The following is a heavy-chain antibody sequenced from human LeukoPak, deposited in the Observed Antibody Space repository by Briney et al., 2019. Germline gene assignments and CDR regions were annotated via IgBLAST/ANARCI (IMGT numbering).Heavy chain of an antibody. CDR1: GYTFTGYY. CDR3: AREYDILTGSSYGMDV. V-gene: IGHV1-2*02. D-gene: IGHD3-9*01. CDR2: INPNSGGT. J-gene: IGHJ6*02. Sequence: ASVKVSCKASGYTFTGYYMHWVRQAPGQGLEWMGWINPNSGGTNYAQKFQGRVTMTRDTSISTAYMELSRLRSDDTAVYYCAREYDILTGSSYGMDVWGQGTTVTVSS.